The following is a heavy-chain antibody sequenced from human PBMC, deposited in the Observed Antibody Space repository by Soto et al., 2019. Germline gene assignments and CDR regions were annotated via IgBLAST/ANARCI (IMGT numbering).Heavy chain of an antibody. J-gene: IGHJ4*02. CDR3: AKGLINGRWYAAD. CDR2: ITDSGTGT. CDR1: GFTFSSCV. D-gene: IGHD6-13*01. V-gene: IGHV3-23*01. Sequence: EVHLLESGGGLVQPRESLRLSCGASGFTFSSCVMSWVRQAPGKGLEWVSCITDSGTGTYYADSVKGRFTISRDNSKNTMYLQMNNLRAEDTGVYYCAKGLINGRWYAADWGQGTLVTVSS.